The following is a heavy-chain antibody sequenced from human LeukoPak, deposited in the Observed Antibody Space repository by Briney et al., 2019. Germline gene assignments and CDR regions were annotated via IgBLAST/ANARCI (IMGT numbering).Heavy chain of an antibody. V-gene: IGHV1-58*01. CDR3: ATDDVTTGTKTALGY. J-gene: IGHJ4*02. D-gene: IGHD1-1*01. Sequence: SVKVSCKASGFTFTSSAVQWVRQARGQGLEWIGWIVVGSGNTNYAQKFQERVTINRDMSTSTAYMELSSLRSEDTAVYYCATDDVTTGTKTALGYWGQGTLVAVSS. CDR1: GFTFTSSA. CDR2: IVVGSGNT.